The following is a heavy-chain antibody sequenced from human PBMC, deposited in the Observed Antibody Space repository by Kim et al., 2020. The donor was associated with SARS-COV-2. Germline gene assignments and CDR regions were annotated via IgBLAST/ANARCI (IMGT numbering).Heavy chain of an antibody. CDR2: ISSSSSYI. D-gene: IGHD1-26*01. V-gene: IGHV3-21*01. CDR3: ARDGREQSRFDY. Sequence: GGSLRLSCAASGFTFSSYSMNWVRQAPGKGLEWVSSISSSSSYIYYADSVKGRFTISRDNAKNSLYLQMNSLRAEDTAVYYCARDGREQSRFDYWGQGTLVTVSS. CDR1: GFTFSSYS. J-gene: IGHJ4*02.